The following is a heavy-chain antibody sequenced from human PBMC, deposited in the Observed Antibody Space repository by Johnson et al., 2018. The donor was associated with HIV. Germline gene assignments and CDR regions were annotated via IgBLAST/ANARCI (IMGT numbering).Heavy chain of an antibody. Sequence: QVQLVESGGGVVQPGRSLRLSCAASGFTFSSYAMHWVRQAPGKGLEWVSVIYSGGSTYYADSVKGRFTISRDNSRNALYLQMNSLRAEDTALYYCARGRYYYDSSGSDAFDIWGQGTMVTVSS. CDR1: GFTFSSYA. CDR2: IYSGGST. V-gene: IGHV3-NL1*01. CDR3: ARGRYYYDSSGSDAFDI. D-gene: IGHD3-22*01. J-gene: IGHJ3*02.